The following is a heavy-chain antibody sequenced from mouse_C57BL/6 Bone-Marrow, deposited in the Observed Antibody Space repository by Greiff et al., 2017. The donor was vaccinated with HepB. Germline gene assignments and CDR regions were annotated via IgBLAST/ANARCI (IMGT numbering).Heavy chain of an antibody. V-gene: IGHV5-15*01. CDR3: ARPIDYGSSSWYFDV. CDR2: ISNLAYSI. D-gene: IGHD1-1*01. CDR1: GFTFSDYG. J-gene: IGHJ1*03. Sequence: EVNVVESGGGLVQPGGSLKLSCAASGFTFSDYGMAWVRQAPRKGPEWVAFISNLAYSIYYADTVTGRFTLSRENAKNTLYLEMSSLRSEDTAMYYCARPIDYGSSSWYFDVWGTGTTVTVSS.